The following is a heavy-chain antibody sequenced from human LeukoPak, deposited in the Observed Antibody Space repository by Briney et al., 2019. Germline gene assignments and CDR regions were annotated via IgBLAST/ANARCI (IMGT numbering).Heavy chain of an antibody. J-gene: IGHJ4*02. V-gene: IGHV1-2*02. CDR3: ARGSGSGSQTFDY. D-gene: IGHD3-10*01. CDR1: GYTFAAYY. Sequence: GASVNVSCKASGYTFAAYYMHWVRQAPGQGLEWMGWINPNSGGTNYAQKFQGRVTMTRDTSISTAYMELSRLRSEDTAVYYCARGSGSGSQTFDYWGQGTLVTVSS. CDR2: INPNSGGT.